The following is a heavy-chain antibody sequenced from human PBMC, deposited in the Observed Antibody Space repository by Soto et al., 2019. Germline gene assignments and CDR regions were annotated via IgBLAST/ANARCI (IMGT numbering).Heavy chain of an antibody. CDR1: GFTFSNAW. V-gene: IGHV3-15*07. D-gene: IGHD3-3*01. CDR3: TPNYHDWSGFFS. Sequence: GGSLRLSCAGSGFTFSNAWMNWVRQAPGEGLEWVGRIKSDSDGGTTDYAASVKGRFIISRDDSKNTVFLQLNSLKTEDTAVYFCTPNYHDWSGFFSWGQGTLVTVSS. J-gene: IGHJ5*02. CDR2: IKSDSDGGTT.